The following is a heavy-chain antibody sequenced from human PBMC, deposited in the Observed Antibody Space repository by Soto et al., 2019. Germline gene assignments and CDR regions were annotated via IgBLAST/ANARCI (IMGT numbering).Heavy chain of an antibody. J-gene: IGHJ4*02. CDR2: IYFNGKT. CDR3: ARQGSY. V-gene: IGHV4-39*01. CDR1: GVSIIDTSYY. Sequence: QLQLQESGPGLVKPSETLSLTCNVSGVSIIDTSYYWGWIRQPPGKGLEWIGTIYFNGKTFYNPSLKSRLTISVDTSKNQISLRLTSVTAADTAVYYCARQGSYWGQGTLVAVSS.